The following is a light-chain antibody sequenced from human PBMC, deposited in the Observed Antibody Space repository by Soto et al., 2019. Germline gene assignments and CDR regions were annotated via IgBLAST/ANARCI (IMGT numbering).Light chain of an antibody. CDR3: QYHTNWPPYA. Sequence: EMVLTQSPATLSLSPGDRATLSCRASQSVGRYLAWYQQKPGQAPRLLIYDSSNRVTGIPARFSGNGSGRDFTLTISSLEPEDFAVYYCQYHTNWPPYAFGPKTTLEI. V-gene: IGKV3-11*02. CDR2: DSS. J-gene: IGKJ2*01. CDR1: QSVGRY.